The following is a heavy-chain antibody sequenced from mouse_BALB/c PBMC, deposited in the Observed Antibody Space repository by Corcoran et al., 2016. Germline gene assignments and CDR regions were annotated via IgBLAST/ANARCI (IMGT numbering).Heavy chain of an antibody. CDR2: LSYDGSN. CDR3: ARDYYGRSYDY. D-gene: IGHD1-1*01. J-gene: IGHJ2*01. Sequence: DVQLQESGPGLVKPSQSLSLTCSVTGYSITSGYYWNWIRQFPGNKLEWMGYLSYDGSNNYNPSLKNRIYITRDTSKNQFFLKLNSVTTEDTATYYCARDYYGRSYDYWGQGTTLTVAS. CDR1: GYSITSGYY. V-gene: IGHV3-6*02.